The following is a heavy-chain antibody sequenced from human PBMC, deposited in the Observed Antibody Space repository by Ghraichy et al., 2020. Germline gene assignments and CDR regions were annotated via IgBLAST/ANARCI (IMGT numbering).Heavy chain of an antibody. CDR3: ARWGSVARSFYYYYGMDV. CDR1: GGSFSGYY. V-gene: IGHV4-34*01. J-gene: IGHJ6*02. CDR2: INHSGST. D-gene: IGHD5-12*01. Sequence: TLSLTCAVYGGSFSGYYWSWIRQPPGKGLEWIGEINHSGSTNYNPSLKSRVTISVDTSKNQFSLKLSSVTAADTAVYYCARWGSVARSFYYYYGMDVWGQGTTVTVSS.